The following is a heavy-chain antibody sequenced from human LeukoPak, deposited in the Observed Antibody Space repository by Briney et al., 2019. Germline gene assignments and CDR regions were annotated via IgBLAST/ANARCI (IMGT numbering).Heavy chain of an antibody. J-gene: IGHJ4*02. V-gene: IGHV4-34*01. CDR3: ARARPVKTRIVLVVYASFDY. CDR2: INHSGST. CDR1: GGSFSGYY. D-gene: IGHD2-8*02. Sequence: SETLSLTCAVYGGSFSGYYWSWIRQPPGKGLEWIGEINHSGSTNYNPSLKSRVTISVDTSKNQFSLKLSSVTAADTAVYYSARARPVKTRIVLVVYASFDYWGQGTLVTVSS.